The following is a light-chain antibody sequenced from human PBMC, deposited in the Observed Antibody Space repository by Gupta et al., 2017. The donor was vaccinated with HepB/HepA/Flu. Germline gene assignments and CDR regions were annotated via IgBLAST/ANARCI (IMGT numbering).Light chain of an antibody. CDR1: QNISSW. V-gene: IGKV1-5*03. CDR2: KAS. CDR3: QQYNTYSYT. Sequence: DIQITHSPSTVSASVGDRVTITVPSSQNISSWLAWYQHKPGKAPTLLIYKASRLESGVPSRFSGSGSGTEFTLTISSLQADDVASYYCQQYNTYSYTFGQGTKLEIK. J-gene: IGKJ2*01.